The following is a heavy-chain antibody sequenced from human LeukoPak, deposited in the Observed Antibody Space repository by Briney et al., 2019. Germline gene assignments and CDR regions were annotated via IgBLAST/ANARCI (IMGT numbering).Heavy chain of an antibody. V-gene: IGHV4-61*02. J-gene: IGHJ4*02. CDR3: ARWGYRNDYGDYGFDY. D-gene: IGHD4-17*01. CDR2: IYTSGSA. Sequence: SETLSLTCTVSGGSISSGTHYWSWIRQPAGKGLEWIGRIYTSGSANYNPSLKSRVTISVDTSKNQFSLKLTSVTAADTAVYYRARWGYRNDYGDYGFDYWGQGTLVTVSS. CDR1: GGSISSGTHY.